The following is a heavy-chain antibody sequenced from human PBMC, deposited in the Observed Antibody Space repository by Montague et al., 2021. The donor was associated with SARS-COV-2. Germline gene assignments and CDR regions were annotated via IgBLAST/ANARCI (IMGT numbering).Heavy chain of an antibody. CDR3: ARTPTRPLSLDS. Sequence: SETLSLTCAVSGGSITGFSWSWVRQPAGKGLEWIGRATTSGTTNYSPSRRSRVTMSVDTSKNQFSLNLNSVTAADTAIYYCARTPTRPLSLDSWGQGTLVTVSS. V-gene: IGHV4-4*07. J-gene: IGHJ4*02. D-gene: IGHD6-6*01. CDR2: ATTSGTT. CDR1: GGSITGFS.